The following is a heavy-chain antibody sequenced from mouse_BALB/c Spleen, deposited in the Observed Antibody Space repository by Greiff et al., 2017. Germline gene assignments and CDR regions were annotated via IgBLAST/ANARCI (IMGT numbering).Heavy chain of an antibody. CDR2: ISYDGSN. J-gene: IGHJ4*01. D-gene: IGHD2-10*02. CDR1: GYSITSGYY. Sequence: VQLQQSGPGLVKPSQSLSLTCSVTGYSITSGYYWNWIRQFPGNKLEWMGYISYDGSNNYNPSLKNRISITRDTSKNQFFLKLNSVTTEDTATYYCARGGYGNYGAMDYWGQGTSVTVSS. V-gene: IGHV3-6*02. CDR3: ARGGYGNYGAMDY.